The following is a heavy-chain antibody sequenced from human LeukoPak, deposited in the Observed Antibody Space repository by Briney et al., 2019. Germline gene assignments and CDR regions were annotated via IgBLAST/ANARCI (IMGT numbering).Heavy chain of an antibody. Sequence: GGSLRLSCAASGFTFSSYAMSWVRQAPGKGLEWVAFIRYDGSNKYYADSVKGRFTISRDNSKNTLYLQMNSLRAEDTAVYYCAKRVYSGYDLEFDYWGQGTLVTVSS. CDR3: AKRVYSGYDLEFDY. J-gene: IGHJ4*02. V-gene: IGHV3-30*02. CDR1: GFTFSSYA. D-gene: IGHD5-12*01. CDR2: IRYDGSNK.